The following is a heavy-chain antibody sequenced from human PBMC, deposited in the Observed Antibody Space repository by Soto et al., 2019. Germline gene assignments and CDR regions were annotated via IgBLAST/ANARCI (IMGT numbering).Heavy chain of an antibody. D-gene: IGHD3-22*01. CDR2: IKQDGSEK. Sequence: EVQLVESGGGLVQPGGSLRLSCAASGFTFSSYWMSWVRQAPGKGLEWVANIKQDGSEKYYVDSVKGRFTLSRDNAKNSLYLQMNSLRAEDTAVYYCARGANYYDSSGYYFHYWDQGTLVTVSS. V-gene: IGHV3-7*01. CDR3: ARGANYYDSSGYYFHY. CDR1: GFTFSSYW. J-gene: IGHJ4*02.